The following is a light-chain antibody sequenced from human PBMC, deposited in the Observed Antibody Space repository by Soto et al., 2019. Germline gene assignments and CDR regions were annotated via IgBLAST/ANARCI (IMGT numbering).Light chain of an antibody. V-gene: IGKV2-28*01. Sequence: DIVMTQSALSLPVTPGEPASISCRSSQSLLHGNGHNYLNWYLQKPGQSPQLLIYLGSNRAAGVXDXXSGSGSGTDFTLKISRVEADDLGVYYCMQALQTPPTFGQGTKLEIK. CDR3: MQALQTPPT. CDR2: LGS. J-gene: IGKJ2*01. CDR1: QSLLHGNGHNY.